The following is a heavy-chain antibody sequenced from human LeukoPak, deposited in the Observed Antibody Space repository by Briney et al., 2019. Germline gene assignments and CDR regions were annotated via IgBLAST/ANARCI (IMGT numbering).Heavy chain of an antibody. J-gene: IGHJ1*01. D-gene: IGHD6-19*01. CDR1: GYTFTSYE. CDR3: ARGKYSSYWYDEAEHFQH. Sequence: ASEKVSCKGSGYTFTSYEINWVRQATGQGLEWMGWRNPNSGNAAYAQKFQGSVTMTRNTSISTAYMELSSLRSEDTAVYYCARGKYSSYWYDEAEHFQHWGQGTLVTVSS. V-gene: IGHV1-8*01. CDR2: RNPNSGNA.